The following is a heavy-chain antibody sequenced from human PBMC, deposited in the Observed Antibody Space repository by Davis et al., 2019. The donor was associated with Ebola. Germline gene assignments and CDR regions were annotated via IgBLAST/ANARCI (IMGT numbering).Heavy chain of an antibody. D-gene: IGHD5-18*01. Sequence: AASVKVSCKASGYTFTGHYIQWVRQAPGQGLEWMGRINPNSGVTNYAQKFQGRVTMTRDTSISTAYLELASLRSDDTAVYYCARVPARGYSYGQGYWGQGTLVTVSS. CDR3: ARVPARGYSYGQGY. CDR2: INPNSGVT. CDR1: GYTFTGHY. J-gene: IGHJ4*02. V-gene: IGHV1-2*06.